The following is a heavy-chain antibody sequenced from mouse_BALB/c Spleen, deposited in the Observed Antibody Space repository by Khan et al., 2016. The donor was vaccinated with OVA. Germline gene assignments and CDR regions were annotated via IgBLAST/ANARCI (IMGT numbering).Heavy chain of an antibody. CDR1: GHSITSGYA. Sequence: EVQLQESGPGLVKPSQSLSLTCTVTGHSITSGYAWNWIRQFPGNKLEWMGYISYSGVTSYTPSLKSRISITRDTSKNQFFLQLNSVTTEDTATYYCARGNYYVYYFNYWGQGTTLTVSS. CDR2: ISYSGVT. CDR3: ARGNYYVYYFNY. J-gene: IGHJ2*01. D-gene: IGHD1-1*01. V-gene: IGHV3-2*02.